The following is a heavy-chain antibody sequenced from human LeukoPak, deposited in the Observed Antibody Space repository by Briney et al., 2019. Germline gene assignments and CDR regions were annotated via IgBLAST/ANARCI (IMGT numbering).Heavy chain of an antibody. CDR2: ISAYNGHT. Sequence: ASLKVSCKASGYTFTSYGIRCVRPAPGQGLEWMGWISAYNGHTNYAQKLQGRVTMTTDTSTSTAYMELRSLRSDDTAVYYCARGSYFDYWGQGSLVTVSS. CDR1: GYTFTSYG. J-gene: IGHJ4*02. CDR3: ARGSYFDY. V-gene: IGHV1-18*01.